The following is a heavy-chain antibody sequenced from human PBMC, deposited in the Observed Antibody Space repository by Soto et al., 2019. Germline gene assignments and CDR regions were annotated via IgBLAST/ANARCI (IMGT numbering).Heavy chain of an antibody. CDR2: VNHSGST. Sequence: LSLTCAVYGGSFRGYSWTWIRQPPGKGLEWIGEVNHSGSTYYSPSLMSRVTLSIDTSKNQFSLKLSSVTAADTAVYYCARGRQVNTDALFQREGDYSMDVWGQGTTVTVSS. D-gene: IGHD2-21*01. CDR3: ARGRQVNTDALFQREGDYSMDV. J-gene: IGHJ6*02. V-gene: IGHV4-34*01. CDR1: GGSFRGYS.